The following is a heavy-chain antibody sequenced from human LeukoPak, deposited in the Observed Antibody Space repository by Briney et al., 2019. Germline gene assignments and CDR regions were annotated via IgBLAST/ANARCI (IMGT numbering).Heavy chain of an antibody. CDR1: GGSISSSSYY. V-gene: IGHV4-39*07. Sequence: SETLSLTCTVSGGSISSSSYYWGWIRQPPGKGLEWIGRIYTSGSTNYNPSLKSRVTMSVDTSKNQFSLKLSSVTAADTAVYYCARDKGAAVFDYWGQGTLVTVSS. D-gene: IGHD6-13*01. CDR3: ARDKGAAVFDY. CDR2: IYTSGST. J-gene: IGHJ4*02.